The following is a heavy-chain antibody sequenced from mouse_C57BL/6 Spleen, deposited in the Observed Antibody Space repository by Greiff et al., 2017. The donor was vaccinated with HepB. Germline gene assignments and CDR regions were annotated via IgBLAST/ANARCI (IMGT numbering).Heavy chain of an antibody. Sequence: EVQLQQSGAELVRPGASVKLSCTASGFNIKDDYMHWVKQRPEQGLEWIGWIDPENGDTEYASKFQGKATITADTSSNTAYLQLSSLTSEDTAVYYCTRDSSGYPLDYWGQGTTLTVSS. J-gene: IGHJ2*01. CDR3: TRDSSGYPLDY. V-gene: IGHV14-4*01. CDR1: GFNIKDDY. D-gene: IGHD3-2*02. CDR2: IDPENGDT.